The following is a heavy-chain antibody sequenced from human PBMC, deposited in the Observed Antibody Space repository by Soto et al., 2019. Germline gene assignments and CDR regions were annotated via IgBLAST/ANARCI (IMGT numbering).Heavy chain of an antibody. CDR2: TSYDGSDK. CDR3: ARWGTTGGLDV. V-gene: IGHV3-30*19. Sequence: QVQLVESGGGVVQPGTSLRVSCVGSGFTFRSYVMHWVRQAPGKGLEWVALTSYDGSDKYYDDSVRGRFTTSRDNSRNTVDLQRDSLRLEDTALYYCARWGTTGGLDVWGQGTLVSVSS. D-gene: IGHD3-16*01. J-gene: IGHJ1*01. CDR1: GFTFRSYV.